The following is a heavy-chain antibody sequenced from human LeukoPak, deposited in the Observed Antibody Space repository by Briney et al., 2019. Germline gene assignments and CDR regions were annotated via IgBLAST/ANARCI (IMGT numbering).Heavy chain of an antibody. J-gene: IGHJ6*02. CDR1: GYTFTGYY. CDR3: ARDLTGDDSSGYGHYYYGMDV. CDR2: IDPNSGGT. V-gene: IGHV1-2*02. Sequence: ASVKVSCKASGYTFTGYYMHWVRQAPGQGLEWMGWIDPNSGGTNYAQKFQGRVTMTRDTSISTAYMELSRLRSDDTAVYYCARDLTGDDSSGYGHYYYGMDVWGQGTTVTVSS. D-gene: IGHD3-22*01.